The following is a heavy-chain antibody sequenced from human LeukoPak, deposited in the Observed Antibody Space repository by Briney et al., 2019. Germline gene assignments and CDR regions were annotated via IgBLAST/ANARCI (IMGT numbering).Heavy chain of an antibody. V-gene: IGHV3-30-3*01. CDR2: ISYDGSNK. CDR1: GFTFSSYA. J-gene: IGHJ4*02. Sequence: PGRSLRLSCAASGFTFSSYAMHWVRQAPGKGLEWVAVISYDGSNKYYADSVKGRFTISRDNSKNTLYLQMNSLRAEDTAVYYCARGPPEADYWGQGTLVTVSS. CDR3: ARGPPEADY.